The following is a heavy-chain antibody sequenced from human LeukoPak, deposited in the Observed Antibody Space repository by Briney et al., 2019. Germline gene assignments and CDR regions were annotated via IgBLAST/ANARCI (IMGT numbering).Heavy chain of an antibody. CDR3: ARVTPLLLWFGELRRYFDY. V-gene: IGHV4-30-4*01. D-gene: IGHD3-10*01. Sequence: PSQTLSLTCTVSGDSIRSGDYWNWIRQPPGRGLEWIGYIYHSGTTYCNPSLKSRVTISVDTSKNQFSLKLSSVTAADTAVYYCARVTPLLLWFGELRRYFDYWGQGTLVTVSS. CDR2: IYHSGTT. CDR1: GDSIRSGDY. J-gene: IGHJ4*02.